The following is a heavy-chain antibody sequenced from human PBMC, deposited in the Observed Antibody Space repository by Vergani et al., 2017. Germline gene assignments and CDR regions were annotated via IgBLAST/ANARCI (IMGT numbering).Heavy chain of an antibody. CDR3: ANRPGAAAGGRWFDP. CDR1: GFTFSSYA. V-gene: IGHV3-23*01. D-gene: IGHD6-13*01. Sequence: EVQLLESGGGLVQPGGSLRLSCAASGFTFSSYAMSWVRQAPGKGLEWVSGISGSGGSTYYADSVKGGFTISRDNSKTTLYLQMNSRRAEDTAVYYCANRPGAAAGGRWFDPWGQGTLVTVSS. CDR2: ISGSGGST. J-gene: IGHJ5*02.